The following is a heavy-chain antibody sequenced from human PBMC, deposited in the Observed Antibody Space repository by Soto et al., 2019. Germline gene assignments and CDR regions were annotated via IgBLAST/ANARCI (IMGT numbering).Heavy chain of an antibody. CDR2: IHHSGST. CDR3: AREVRSNTGWYWDY. D-gene: IGHD6-19*01. J-gene: IGHJ4*02. Sequence: QVQLQESGPGLVKPSETLSLTCTVSGGSIISYYWSWIRQSPEKGLEWIGYIHHSGSTLYNPSLNNRATVSLDRSNNQFSLKLTSVTAADTALYYCAREVRSNTGWYWDYWVQGTLVTVSS. CDR1: GGSIISYY. V-gene: IGHV4-59*01.